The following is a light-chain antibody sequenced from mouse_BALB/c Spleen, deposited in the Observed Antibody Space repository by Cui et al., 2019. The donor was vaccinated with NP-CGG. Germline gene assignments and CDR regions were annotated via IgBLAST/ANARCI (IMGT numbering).Light chain of an antibody. V-gene: IGLV1*01. Sequence: QAVVTQESAPTTSPGETVTLTCRSRSGPVTTSNYANWVQEKPDHLFTGLIGGTNNRAPGVPARFSGYLIGDKAALTITGAQTEDEAIYFCALWYSNHWVFGGGTKLTVL. CDR3: ALWYSNHWV. J-gene: IGLJ1*01. CDR1: SGPVTTSNY. CDR2: GTN.